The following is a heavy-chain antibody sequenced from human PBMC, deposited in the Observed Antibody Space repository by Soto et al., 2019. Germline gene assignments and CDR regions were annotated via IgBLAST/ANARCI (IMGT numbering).Heavy chain of an antibody. CDR2: ISYDGTNK. CDR1: GFTFSSYA. Sequence: QVQLVESGGGVVQPGRSLRLSCAASGFTFSSYAMHWVRQAPGKGLEWVAVISYDGTNKYYADSVKGRFTISRDNSKNTLYLQMNSLRAEDTAVYFCARLDGHDAFDIWGQGIMVTVSS. V-gene: IGHV3-30-3*01. CDR3: ARLDGHDAFDI. J-gene: IGHJ3*02.